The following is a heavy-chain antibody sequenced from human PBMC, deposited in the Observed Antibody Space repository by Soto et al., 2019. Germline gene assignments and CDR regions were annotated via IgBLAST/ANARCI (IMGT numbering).Heavy chain of an antibody. D-gene: IGHD3-9*01. Sequence: PGWSLRLSCVASGYTFSEYSMNWVRQAPGKGLEWVSYFGTSRKYIFYADSVRGRFTISRDDARNSLYLQLNSLRDEDTAVYYCVRDRDWAFDIWGQGTMVTVSS. V-gene: IGHV3-48*02. CDR1: GYTFSEYS. CDR3: VRDRDWAFDI. J-gene: IGHJ3*02. CDR2: FGTSRKYI.